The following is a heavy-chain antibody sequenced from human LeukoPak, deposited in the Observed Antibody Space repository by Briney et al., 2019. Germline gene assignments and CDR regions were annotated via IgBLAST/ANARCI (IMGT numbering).Heavy chain of an antibody. CDR3: AGGSGYLIEY. D-gene: IGHD3-22*01. V-gene: IGHV3-7*01. CDR2: IKQDGSEK. Sequence: GGSLRLSCAVPGSTLSRYWMTWVRQAPGKGLQWVANIKQDGSEKQYVDSAKGRFTISRDNVKGSLYLQMDSLRVEDTALYYCAGGSGYLIEYWGQGTLATVSS. J-gene: IGHJ4*02. CDR1: GSTLSRYW.